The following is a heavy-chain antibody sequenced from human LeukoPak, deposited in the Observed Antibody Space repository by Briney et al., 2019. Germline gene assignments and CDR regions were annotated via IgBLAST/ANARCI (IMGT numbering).Heavy chain of an antibody. V-gene: IGHV1-18*01. CDR2: ISVYNSNT. Sequence: ASVKVSCKASGYTFSNNGISWVRLAPGQGLEWMGWISVYNSNTNSAQNLQGRVTMTTDTSTSTAYMELRSLRSDATAVYYCARMGCNSASCYTLDYWGQGTLVTVSS. CDR3: ARMGCNSASCYTLDY. CDR1: GYTFSNNG. D-gene: IGHD2-2*02. J-gene: IGHJ4*02.